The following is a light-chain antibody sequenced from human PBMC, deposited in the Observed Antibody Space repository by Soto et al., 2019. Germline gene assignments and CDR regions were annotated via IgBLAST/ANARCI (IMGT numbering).Light chain of an antibody. Sequence: AIRMTQSPSSLSASTGDRVTITCRASQGISSYLAWYQQKPGKAPKLLIFAASTLQSGVPSKFSGSGSGTDFTLTITDMQPDDFATYYCQQYYRYPWMFGQGTKVDIK. CDR1: QGISSY. V-gene: IGKV1-8*01. J-gene: IGKJ1*01. CDR3: QQYYRYPWM. CDR2: AAS.